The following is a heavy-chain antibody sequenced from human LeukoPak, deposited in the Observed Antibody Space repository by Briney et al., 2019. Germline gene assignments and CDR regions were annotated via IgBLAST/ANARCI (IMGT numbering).Heavy chain of an antibody. J-gene: IGHJ5*02. CDR3: ARVGHCSSTSCIGNWFDP. CDR2: IYYSGST. V-gene: IGHV4-59*01. CDR1: GGSISSYY. D-gene: IGHD2-2*01. Sequence: SETLSLTCTVSGGSISSYYWSWIRQPPGKGLEWIGYIYYSGSTNYNPSLKSRVTISVDTSKNQFSLKLSSVTAADTAVYYRARVGHCSSTSCIGNWFDPWGQGTLVTVSS.